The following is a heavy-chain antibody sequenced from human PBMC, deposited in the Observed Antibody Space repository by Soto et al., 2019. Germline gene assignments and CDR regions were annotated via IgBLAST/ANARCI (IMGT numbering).Heavy chain of an antibody. V-gene: IGHV3-23*01. CDR1: GFTFGTTD. D-gene: IGHD3-10*01. J-gene: IGHJ4*02. Sequence: QLLQSGGGLVQPGGSLTLSCAASGFTFGTTDMSWVRQAPGEGLEWVSTIDGSGGITYYADSVKGRFTISRDNSRTTVYLHMNSLRGDETVVYYCVKNSGWVNTWGQGALVTVSS. CDR3: VKNSGWVNT. CDR2: IDGSGGIT.